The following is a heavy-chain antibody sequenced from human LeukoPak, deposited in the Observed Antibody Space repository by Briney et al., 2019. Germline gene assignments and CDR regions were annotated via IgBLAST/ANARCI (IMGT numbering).Heavy chain of an antibody. CDR1: GYSFTSYW. Sequence: GESLKISRKGSGYSFTSYWIGWVRQMPGKGLEWMGIIYPADSDTRYRPTFRGQVTISVDKSINTAYLQWSSLKASDTAMYYCTRLISRGSDYNYVDDWGQGTLITVSS. D-gene: IGHD5-24*01. CDR2: IYPADSDT. V-gene: IGHV5-51*01. J-gene: IGHJ4*02. CDR3: TRLISRGSDYNYVDD.